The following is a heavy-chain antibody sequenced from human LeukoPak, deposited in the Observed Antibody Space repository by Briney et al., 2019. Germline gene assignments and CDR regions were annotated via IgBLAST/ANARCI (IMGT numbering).Heavy chain of an antibody. D-gene: IGHD3-10*01. J-gene: IGHJ4*02. Sequence: GESLRLSCAASGFTFTTYWMGRVRQAPGKGLEWVANIKQDGTEKYYVDSVKGRFTISRDNAKNSLYLQMNSLRVEDTAVYYCAKLAKYFYGSETYYFFEHWGQGTPVTASS. CDR3: AKLAKYFYGSETYYFFEH. V-gene: IGHV3-7*01. CDR1: GFTFTTYW. CDR2: IKQDGTEK.